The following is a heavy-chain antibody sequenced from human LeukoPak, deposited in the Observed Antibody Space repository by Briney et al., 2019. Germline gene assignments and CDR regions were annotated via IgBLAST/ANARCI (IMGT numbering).Heavy chain of an antibody. CDR1: GYTFTGYY. D-gene: IGHD6-13*01. Sequence: ASVKVSCKASGYTFTGYYMHWVRQAPGQGLEWMGRINPNSGGTNYAQKFQGRVTMTRDTSISTAYMELSRLRSDDTAVYYCARDRGLIAAAYRFDPWGQGTLVTVSS. V-gene: IGHV1-2*06. CDR2: INPNSGGT. CDR3: ARDRGLIAAAYRFDP. J-gene: IGHJ5*02.